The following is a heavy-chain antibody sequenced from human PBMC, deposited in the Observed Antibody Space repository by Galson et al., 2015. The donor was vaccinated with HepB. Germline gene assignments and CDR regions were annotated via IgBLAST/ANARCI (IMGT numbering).Heavy chain of an antibody. CDR2: IYYSGST. J-gene: IGHJ3*02. Sequence: TLSLTCTVSGGSISSGDYFWSWIRQPPGKGLEWIGNIYYSGSTNYNSSPTRRVTISVDTSKDQFSLEVTSVTAADTAVYYCDSQHCSSVSCDVLNAFDIWGQGTMVTVSS. D-gene: IGHD2-2*01. CDR1: GGSISSGDYF. V-gene: IGHV4-30-4*01. CDR3: DSQHCSSVSCDVLNAFDI.